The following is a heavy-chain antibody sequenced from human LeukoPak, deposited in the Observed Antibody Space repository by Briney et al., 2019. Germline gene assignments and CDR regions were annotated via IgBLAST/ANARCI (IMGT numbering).Heavy chain of an antibody. CDR3: ANRISGSSY. J-gene: IGHJ4*02. CDR1: GFTFSSHG. V-gene: IGHV3-23*01. D-gene: IGHD1-26*01. Sequence: GGSLRLSCAASGFTFSSHGMNWVRQAPGKGLEWVSGISPNGVITYYADSVKGRFTISRDNSKNTVFLQMNSLRAEDTGVYYCANRISGSSYWGQGTLVTVSS. CDR2: ISPNGVIT.